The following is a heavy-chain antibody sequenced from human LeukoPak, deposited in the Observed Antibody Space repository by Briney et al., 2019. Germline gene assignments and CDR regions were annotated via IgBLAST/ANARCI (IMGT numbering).Heavy chain of an antibody. CDR2: ISSSSSYI. J-gene: IGHJ3*02. V-gene: IGHV3-21*01. D-gene: IGHD1-1*01. Sequence: PGGSLRLSCAASGFTFDDYAMHWVRQAPGKGLEWVSSISSSSSYIYYADSVKGRFTISRDNAKNSLYLQMNSLRAEDTAVYYCARLWERYDAFDIWGQGTMVTVSS. CDR3: ARLWERYDAFDI. CDR1: GFTFDDYA.